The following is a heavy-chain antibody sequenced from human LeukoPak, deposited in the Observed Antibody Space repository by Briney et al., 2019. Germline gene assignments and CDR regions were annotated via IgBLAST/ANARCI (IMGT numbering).Heavy chain of an antibody. Sequence: KPSETLSLTCTVSGGSTTGYYWNWVRQPPGKGLEWIGNIYYTGSTKYNASLKSRVTISVDTSKNQFSLKLSSVTAADTAVYYCASSRARQQGIAVVLYYYGMDVWGQGTTVTVSS. V-gene: IGHV4-59*12. CDR2: IYYTGST. CDR1: GGSTTGYY. CDR3: ASSRARQQGIAVVLYYYGMDV. J-gene: IGHJ6*02. D-gene: IGHD6-19*01.